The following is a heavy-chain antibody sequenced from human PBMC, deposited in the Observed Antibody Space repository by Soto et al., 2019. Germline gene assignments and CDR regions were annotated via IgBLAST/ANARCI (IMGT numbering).Heavy chain of an antibody. Sequence: ASVKVSCKTSGYTFAAYYLYWVRQAPGQGLEWMGFIFPNSVGSTTSAPQFEGRVTMTRDSSISTAYLELSGLTSEDTGVYYCAKDEGGIFDSWGQGTLVTVSS. J-gene: IGHJ4*01. CDR1: GYTFAAYY. CDR3: AKDEGGIFDS. CDR2: IFPNSVGST. D-gene: IGHD3-16*01. V-gene: IGHV1-2*02.